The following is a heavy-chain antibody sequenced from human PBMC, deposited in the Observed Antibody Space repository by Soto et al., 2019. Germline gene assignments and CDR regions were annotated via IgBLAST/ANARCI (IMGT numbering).Heavy chain of an antibody. D-gene: IGHD5-18*01. CDR2: ISYDGNNK. CDR1: GFIFSDFG. Sequence: QVNLVESGGGVVQPGRSLRLSCAASGFIFSDFGMHWVRQAPGKGLEWVAVISYDGNNKYYAQSVKGRFTISRDNSKNKLFLNMDSLRPEDTAVYHCVKGDLDTAVVNSPDAFDFWGPGTMVTVS. CDR3: VKGDLDTAVVNSPDAFDF. J-gene: IGHJ3*01. V-gene: IGHV3-30*18.